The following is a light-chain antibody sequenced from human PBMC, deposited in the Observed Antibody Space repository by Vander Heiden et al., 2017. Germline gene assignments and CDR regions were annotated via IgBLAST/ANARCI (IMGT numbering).Light chain of an antibody. CDR3: QQYDNLLT. J-gene: IGKJ4*01. CDR2: DAS. V-gene: IGKV1-33*01. Sequence: DFQMPQSPSSLSASVGDIVTITCQASQDISNYLYWYQQKRGTAPKILIYDASDLERVVPTRFSGSGSGTDFTFTISSLQSEDIAKYYCQQYDNLLTFGGGTKVEIK. CDR1: QDISNY.